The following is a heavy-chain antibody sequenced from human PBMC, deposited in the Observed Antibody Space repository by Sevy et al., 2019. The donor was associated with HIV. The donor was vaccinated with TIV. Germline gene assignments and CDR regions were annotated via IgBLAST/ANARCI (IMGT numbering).Heavy chain of an antibody. CDR3: ARDRTLLAYCGGDCPARGDYYYYYGMDV. J-gene: IGHJ6*02. Sequence: ASVKVSCKASGYTFTSYYMHWVRQAPGQGLEWMGIINPSGGSTSYAQKFQGRVPMTRDTSTSTVYMELSSLRSEDTAVYYCARDRTLLAYCGGDCPARGDYYYYYGMDVWGQGTTVTVSS. V-gene: IGHV1-46*01. CDR1: GYTFTSYY. D-gene: IGHD2-21*02. CDR2: INPSGGST.